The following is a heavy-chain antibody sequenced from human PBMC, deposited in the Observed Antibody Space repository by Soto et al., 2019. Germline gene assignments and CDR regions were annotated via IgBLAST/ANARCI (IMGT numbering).Heavy chain of an antibody. Sequence: SETLSLTCTVSGGSISSSSYFWGWIRQPPGKGLEWIGTIYYSGSTYYNPSLESRVTISLDTSKNQFFLKLTSVTAADRAVYYCSRHRYDRPLDCWGQGTLVTVSS. CDR2: IYYSGST. CDR1: GGSISSSSYF. J-gene: IGHJ4*02. CDR3: SRHRYDRPLDC. V-gene: IGHV4-39*01. D-gene: IGHD1-20*01.